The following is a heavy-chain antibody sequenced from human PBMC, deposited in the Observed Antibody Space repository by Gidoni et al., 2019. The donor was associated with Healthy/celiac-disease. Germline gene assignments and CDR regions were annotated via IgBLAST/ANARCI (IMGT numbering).Heavy chain of an antibody. D-gene: IGHD3-22*01. CDR3: ARDSSGYYHFGY. Sequence: QLQLQESGPGLVKPSETLSLTCTVSGGSISSSSYYWGWIRQPPGKGLEWIGSIYYSGSTYYNPSLKSRVTISVDTSKNQFSLKLSSVTAADTAVYYCARDSSGYYHFGYWGQGTLVTVSS. V-gene: IGHV4-39*07. CDR2: IYYSGST. J-gene: IGHJ4*02. CDR1: GGSISSSSYY.